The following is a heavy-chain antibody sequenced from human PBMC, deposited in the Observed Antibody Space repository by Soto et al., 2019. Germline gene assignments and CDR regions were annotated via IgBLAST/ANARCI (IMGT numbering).Heavy chain of an antibody. CDR1: GYSFTTHD. V-gene: IGHV1-18*01. CDR2: ISTDRGDT. D-gene: IGHD2-15*01. CDR3: ARDDLNRGGKYFDY. J-gene: IGHJ4*02. Sequence: QVQLVQSGAEVKKPGASVKVSCKASGYSFTTHDITWLRQAPGKGLEWVGGISTDRGDTIYPQNLQGRVTMTTDSSTSTVYMELKSLRSDDTAVYYCARDDLNRGGKYFDYWGQGTLLTVSS.